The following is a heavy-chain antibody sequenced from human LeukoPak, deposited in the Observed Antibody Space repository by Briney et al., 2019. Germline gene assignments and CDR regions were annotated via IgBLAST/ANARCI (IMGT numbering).Heavy chain of an antibody. CDR2: ISGSGGST. CDR3: AKLKDYYGSGSYYNP. Sequence: GGSLRLSCAASIITFSSNSMNWVRQAPGKGLEWVSAISGSGGSTYYADSVKGRFTISRDNSKNTLYLQMNSLRAEDTAVYYCAKLKDYYGSGSYYNPWGQGTLVTVSS. J-gene: IGHJ5*02. CDR1: IITFSSNS. V-gene: IGHV3-23*01. D-gene: IGHD3-10*01.